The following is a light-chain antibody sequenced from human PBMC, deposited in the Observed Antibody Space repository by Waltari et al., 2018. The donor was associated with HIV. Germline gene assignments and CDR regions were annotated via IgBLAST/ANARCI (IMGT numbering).Light chain of an antibody. J-gene: IGKJ4*01. CDR3: QEYDSYPLI. CDR1: QSIKNC. Sequence: DRQMTQSPLTLSSSAGARVTITCRASQSIKNCLAWYQKKPGKAPKLLIYQTSVLDNAVSPRFSVDGSGTEFTLTITNLLPDDVATYFCQEYDSYPLIFGGGTKV. CDR2: QTS. V-gene: IGKV1-5*03.